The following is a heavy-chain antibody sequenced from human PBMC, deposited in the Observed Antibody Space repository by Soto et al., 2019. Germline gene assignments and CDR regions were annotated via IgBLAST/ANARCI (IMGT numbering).Heavy chain of an antibody. V-gene: IGHV1-69*13. D-gene: IGHD3-22*01. CDR2: IIPIFGTA. CDR1: GGTFSSYA. J-gene: IGHJ6*02. CDR3: ARKADYYDSRVYGMDV. Sequence: SVKVSCKASGGTFSSYAISWVRQAPGQGLEWMGGIIPIFGTANYAQKFQGRVTITADESTSTAYMELSSLRSEDTAVYYCARKADYYDSRVYGMDVWGQGTTVTSP.